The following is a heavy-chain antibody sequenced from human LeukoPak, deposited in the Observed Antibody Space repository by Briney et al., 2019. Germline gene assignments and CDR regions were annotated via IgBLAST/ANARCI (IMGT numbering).Heavy chain of an antibody. D-gene: IGHD2-21*02. J-gene: IGHJ4*02. CDR2: ISSNGGST. V-gene: IGHV3-64D*06. CDR3: VKGIVVVTARAFDY. Sequence: GGSLRLPCSASGFTFSSYAMHWVRQAPGKGLEYVSAISSNGGSTYYADSVKGRFTISRDNSKNTLCLQMSSQRPEETAVYYCVKGIVVVTARAFDYWGQGTLVTVSS. CDR1: GFTFSSYA.